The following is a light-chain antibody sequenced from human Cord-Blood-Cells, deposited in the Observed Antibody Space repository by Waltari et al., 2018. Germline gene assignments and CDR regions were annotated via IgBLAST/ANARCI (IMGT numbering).Light chain of an antibody. CDR3: CSYAGSYTLV. Sequence: SALTQPRSVSGSPGQSVTISCTGTSSDVGGYNYVSWYQQHPGKAPKLMIYDVSKRPSGVPDRCSGSKSGNTASLTISGLQAEDEADYYCCSYAGSYTLVFGGGTKLTVL. J-gene: IGLJ3*02. CDR2: DVS. CDR1: SSDVGGYNY. V-gene: IGLV2-11*01.